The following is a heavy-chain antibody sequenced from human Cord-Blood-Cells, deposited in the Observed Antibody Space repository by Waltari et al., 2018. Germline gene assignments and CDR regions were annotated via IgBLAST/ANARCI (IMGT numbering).Heavy chain of an antibody. J-gene: IGHJ3*02. CDR3: AKGVVVVAASDAFDI. D-gene: IGHD2-15*01. CDR2: ISGSGGST. Sequence: EVQLLESGGGLVQPGGSLRLSCAASGVTFSSYAMRWVRKAPGKGLEWVSAISGSGGSTYYAGSVKGRFTISRDNSKNTLYLQMNSLRAEDTAVYYCAKGVVVVAASDAFDIWGQGTMVTVSS. V-gene: IGHV3-23*01. CDR1: GVTFSSYA.